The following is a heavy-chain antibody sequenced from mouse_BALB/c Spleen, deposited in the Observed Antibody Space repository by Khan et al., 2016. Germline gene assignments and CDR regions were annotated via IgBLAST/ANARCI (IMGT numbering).Heavy chain of an antibody. D-gene: IGHD2-1*01. Sequence: QIQLVQSGPELRKPGETVKISCKASGYIFTSYGMIWVKQAPGEGLKWMGWINTNTGEPTYAEKFKGRFAFSLETSASIAYLQINDLKNEDTATYFCAIYGNYALDCWGEGTAVTVSS. V-gene: IGHV9-3*02. CDR3: AIYGNYALDC. J-gene: IGHJ4*01. CDR2: INTNTGEP. CDR1: GYIFTSYG.